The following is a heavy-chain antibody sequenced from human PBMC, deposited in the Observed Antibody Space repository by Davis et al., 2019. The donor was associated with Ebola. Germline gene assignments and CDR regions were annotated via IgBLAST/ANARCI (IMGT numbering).Heavy chain of an antibody. J-gene: IGHJ6*02. CDR3: ARDETTKFTYGMDV. D-gene: IGHD1-1*01. CDR2: ISDNGNNI. Sequence: PGGSLRLSCTASGFTFRDYYMSWVRQAPGERLEWISYISDNGNNIYYADSVKGRFTVSRDNAKSSLSLQMNSLRVDDTAVYYCARDETTKFTYGMDVWGRGTTVSVSS. V-gene: IGHV3-11*04. CDR1: GFTFRDYY.